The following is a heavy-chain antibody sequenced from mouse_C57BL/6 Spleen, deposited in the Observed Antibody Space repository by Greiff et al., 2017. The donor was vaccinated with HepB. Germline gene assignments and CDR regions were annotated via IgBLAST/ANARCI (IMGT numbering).Heavy chain of an antibody. CDR2: IDPSDSYT. Sequence: VQLQQPGAELVRPGTSVKLSCKASGYTFTSYWMHWVKQRPGQGLEWIGVIDPSDSYTNYNQKFKGKATLTVDTSSSTAYMQLSSLTSEDSAVYYCARTTTVVAERAMDYWGQGTSVTVSS. CDR3: ARTTTVVAERAMDY. CDR1: GYTFTSYW. J-gene: IGHJ4*01. V-gene: IGHV1-59*01. D-gene: IGHD1-1*01.